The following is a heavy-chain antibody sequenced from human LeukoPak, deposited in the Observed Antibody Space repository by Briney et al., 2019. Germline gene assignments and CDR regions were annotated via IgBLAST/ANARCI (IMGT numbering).Heavy chain of an antibody. V-gene: IGHV4-34*01. D-gene: IGHD3-22*01. CDR2: INHSGST. J-gene: IGHJ6*02. CDR3: ARWNYYDSSGYYPQGMDV. CDR1: GGSFSGYY. Sequence: SETLSLTCAVYGGSFSGYYWSWIRQPPGKGLGWIGEINHSGSTNYNPSLKSRVTISVDTSKNQFSLKLSSVTAADTAVYYCARWNYYDSSGYYPQGMDVWGQGTTVTVSS.